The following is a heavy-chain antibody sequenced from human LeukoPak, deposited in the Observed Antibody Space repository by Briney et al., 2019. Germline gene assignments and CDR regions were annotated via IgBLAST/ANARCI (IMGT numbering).Heavy chain of an antibody. D-gene: IGHD1-20*01. CDR3: ARDLNWNQADY. Sequence: PGGSLRLSCAASGFTFNAHWMHWVRQTPEKGLLWLSRINTDGSTTNYADAVKGRFTISRDNAKDTLYLQMNSLRVEDTAVYYCARDLNWNQADYWGQGSLVTVSS. CDR2: INTDGSTT. CDR1: GFTFNAHW. J-gene: IGHJ4*02. V-gene: IGHV3-74*01.